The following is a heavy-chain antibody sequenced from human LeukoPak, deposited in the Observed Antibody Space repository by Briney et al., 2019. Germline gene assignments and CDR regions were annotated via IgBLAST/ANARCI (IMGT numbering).Heavy chain of an antibody. CDR2: ISYSGST. V-gene: IGHV4-31*03. CDR3: ARHSDTAMDPGDY. CDR1: GDSINNDNYY. Sequence: SQTLSLTCTVSGDSINNDNYYWSWIRQHPGKGLEWIGYISYSGSTYYNPSLKSRGTISMDTPKNQFSLELTSVTAADTAVYYCARHSDTAMDPGDYWGQGTLVTVSS. D-gene: IGHD5-18*01. J-gene: IGHJ4*02.